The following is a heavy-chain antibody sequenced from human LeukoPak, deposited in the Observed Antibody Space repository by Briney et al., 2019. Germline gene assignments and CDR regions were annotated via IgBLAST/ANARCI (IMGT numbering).Heavy chain of an antibody. CDR2: INPSGGST. J-gene: IGHJ5*02. CDR3: ARDAAPDIVVVPAAAWFDP. CDR1: GYTFTSYY. D-gene: IGHD2-2*01. V-gene: IGHV1-46*01. Sequence: ASVKVSCKASGYTFTSYYMHWVRQAPGQGLEWMGIINPSGGSTSYAQKFQGRVTMTRDTSTSTVYMELSSLRSEDTAVYYRARDAAPDIVVVPAAAWFDPWGQGTLVTVSS.